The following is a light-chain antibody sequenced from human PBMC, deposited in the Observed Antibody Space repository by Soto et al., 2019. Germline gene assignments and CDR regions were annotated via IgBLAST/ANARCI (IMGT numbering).Light chain of an antibody. V-gene: IGKV1-13*02. CDR1: QGISSA. CDR3: QQFSSYPYT. J-gene: IGKJ2*01. CDR2: DAS. Sequence: AIQLTQSPSSLSASVGDRVTITCRASQGISSALAWYQQKPGKAPKLLIYDASGLESGVPSRFSGSGSWTDFTLTISSLQPEDFSTYYCQQFSSYPYTFGQGTKREIK.